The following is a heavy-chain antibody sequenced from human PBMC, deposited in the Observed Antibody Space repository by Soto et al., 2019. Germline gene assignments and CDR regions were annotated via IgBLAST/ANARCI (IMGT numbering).Heavy chain of an antibody. V-gene: IGHV3-23*01. CDR3: AKNRGLQYYFDY. Sequence: GGSLRLSCAASGFTFDSYAMNWVRQAPGKGLEWVSTISGSGDNTYYADSVKGRFTISRDNSKNMMYLQMNSLRAEDTAVYYCAKNRGLQYYFDYWGQGTLVTVSS. J-gene: IGHJ4*02. CDR1: GFTFDSYA. CDR2: ISGSGDNT.